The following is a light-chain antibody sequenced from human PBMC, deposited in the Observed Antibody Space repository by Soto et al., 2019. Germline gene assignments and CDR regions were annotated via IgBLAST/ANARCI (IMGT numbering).Light chain of an antibody. CDR3: SSYTSSSTVV. J-gene: IGLJ2*01. CDR2: EVS. V-gene: IGLV2-14*01. CDR1: SSDVGGYDH. Sequence: QSALTQPASVSASLGQSITISCTGTSSDVGGYDHVSWYQQHPGKAPKLMIYEVSNRPSGVSNRFSGSKSGNTASLTISGLQAEDEADYYCSSYTSSSTVVFGGGTKLTVL.